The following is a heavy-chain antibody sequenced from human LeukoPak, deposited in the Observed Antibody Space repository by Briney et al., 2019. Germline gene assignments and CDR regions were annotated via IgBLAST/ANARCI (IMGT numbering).Heavy chain of an antibody. J-gene: IGHJ6*03. Sequence: SETPSLTCAVYGGSFSGYYWSWIRQPPGKGLEWIGEINHSGSTNYNPSLKSRVTISVDTSKNQFSLKLSSVTAADTAVYYCARGYSSGWWPYYYYYMDVWGKGTTVTISS. CDR3: ARGYSSGWWPYYYYYMDV. CDR1: GGSFSGYY. CDR2: INHSGST. D-gene: IGHD6-19*01. V-gene: IGHV4-34*01.